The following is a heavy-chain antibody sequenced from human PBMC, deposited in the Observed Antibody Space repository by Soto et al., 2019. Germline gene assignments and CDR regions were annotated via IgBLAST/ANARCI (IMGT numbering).Heavy chain of an antibody. V-gene: IGHV1-69*01. CDR1: GGTFSDYA. CDR3: ARGRGIGFSSTWNIYWYYNMDV. J-gene: IGHJ6*02. Sequence: QVQLVQSGAEVRKSGSSVKVSCKAAGGTFSDYALSWVRQAPGQGLEWMGGIIPMFATTNYAQNFQGRVTITADDSATTAHMELSSLKSEDTDVYYCARGRGIGFSSTWNIYWYYNMDVWGQGTTVTVSS. CDR2: IIPMFATT. D-gene: IGHD6-13*01.